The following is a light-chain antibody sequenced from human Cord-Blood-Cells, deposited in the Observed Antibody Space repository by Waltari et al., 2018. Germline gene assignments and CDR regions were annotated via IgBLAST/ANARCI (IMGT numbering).Light chain of an antibody. CDR2: EVS. CDR3: SSYTSSSTLV. J-gene: IGLJ3*02. CDR1: SSDVGSYNR. Sequence: QSALTQPPSVSGSPGQSVTISCIGTSSDVGSYNRVSWYQQPPGTAPKLMIYEVSNRPSGVPDRFSGSKSGNTASLTSSGLQAEDEADYYCSSYTSSSTLVFGGGTKLTVL. V-gene: IGLV2-18*02.